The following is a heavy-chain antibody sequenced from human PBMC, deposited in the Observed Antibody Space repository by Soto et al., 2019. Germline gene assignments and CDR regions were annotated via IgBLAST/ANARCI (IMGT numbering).Heavy chain of an antibody. V-gene: IGHV3-23*01. CDR1: GFTFSSYA. D-gene: IGHD4-17*01. CDR3: AKAKSLDYDDYPTGPLASPGVAFDI. Sequence: GGSLRLSCAASGFTFSSYAMSWVRQAPGKGLEWVSAITGSGGSTYYADSVKGRFTISRDNSKNTLYLQMNSLRAEETAVYYCAKAKSLDYDDYPTGPLASPGVAFDIWGQGTMVTVSS. J-gene: IGHJ3*02. CDR2: ITGSGGST.